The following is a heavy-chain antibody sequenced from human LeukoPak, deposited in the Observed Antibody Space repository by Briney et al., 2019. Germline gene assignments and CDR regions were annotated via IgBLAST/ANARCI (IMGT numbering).Heavy chain of an antibody. Sequence: TGGSLRLSCAASGFTFSSYAMHWVRQAPGKGLEWVAVISYDGSNKYYADSVKGRFTISRDNSKNTLYLQMNSLRAEDTAAYYCARGGAQRLSDYYAMDAWGQGTTVTVSS. CDR3: ARGGAQRLSDYYAMDA. CDR2: ISYDGSNK. V-gene: IGHV3-30*01. D-gene: IGHD6-25*01. CDR1: GFTFSSYA. J-gene: IGHJ6*02.